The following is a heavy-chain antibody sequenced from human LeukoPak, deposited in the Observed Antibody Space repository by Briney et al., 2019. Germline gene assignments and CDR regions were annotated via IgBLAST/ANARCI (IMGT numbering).Heavy chain of an antibody. V-gene: IGHV1-46*01. Sequence: ASVKVSCKASGYIFSSYYMHWVRQAPGQGLEWMGIINPSGGSTSYAQEFQGRVTMTRDTSTSTVYMELSSLRSEDTAVYYCASRYYYDSSGYVFDIWGQGTMVTVSS. D-gene: IGHD3-22*01. CDR2: INPSGGST. CDR1: GYIFSSYY. CDR3: ASRYYYDSSGYVFDI. J-gene: IGHJ3*02.